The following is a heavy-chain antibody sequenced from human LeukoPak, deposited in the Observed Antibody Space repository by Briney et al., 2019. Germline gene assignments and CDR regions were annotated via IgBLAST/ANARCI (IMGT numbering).Heavy chain of an antibody. J-gene: IGHJ4*02. V-gene: IGHV4-59*01. D-gene: IGHD3-10*01. CDR3: ARRGPTLYGSGSYYNEPFDY. Sequence: PSETLSLTCTVSGGSISSYYWSWIRQPPGKGLEWIGYIYYSGSTNYNPSLKSRVTISVDTSKNQFSLKLSSVTAADTALYYCARRGPTLYGSGSYYNEPFDYWGQGTLVTVSS. CDR1: GGSISSYY. CDR2: IYYSGST.